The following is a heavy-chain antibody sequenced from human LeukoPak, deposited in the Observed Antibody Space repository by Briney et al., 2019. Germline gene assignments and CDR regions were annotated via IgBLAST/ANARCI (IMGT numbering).Heavy chain of an antibody. CDR1: GFTVSSNS. D-gene: IGHD2/OR15-2a*01. J-gene: IGHJ6*03. V-gene: IGHV3-53*01. Sequence: GGSLRLSCTVSGFTVSSNSMSWVRQAPGKGLEWVSFIYSDNTHYSDSVKGRFTISRDNSKNTLYLQMNSLRAEDTAVYYCAKDGSMPWGYYMDVWGKGTTVTISS. CDR2: IYSDNT. CDR3: AKDGSMPWGYYMDV.